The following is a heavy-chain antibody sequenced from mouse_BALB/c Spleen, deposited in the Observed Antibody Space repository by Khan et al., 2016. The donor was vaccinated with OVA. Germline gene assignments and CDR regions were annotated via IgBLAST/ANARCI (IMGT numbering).Heavy chain of an antibody. CDR2: ISYSGST. CDR1: GYSITSDYA. V-gene: IGHV3-2*02. CDR3: ARSLIYYYGSSPY. D-gene: IGHD1-1*01. Sequence: EVQLVESGPGLVKPSQSLSLTCTVTGYSITSDYAWNWIRQFPGNKLEWMGYISYSGSTSYNTSLKSRISITRDTSKNQFFLQLNSVTTEDTATYYCARSLIYYYGSSPYWGQGTLVTVSA. J-gene: IGHJ3*01.